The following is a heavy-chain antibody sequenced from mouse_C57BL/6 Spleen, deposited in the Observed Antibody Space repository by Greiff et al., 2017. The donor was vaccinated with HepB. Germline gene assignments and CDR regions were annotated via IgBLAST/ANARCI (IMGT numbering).Heavy chain of an antibody. V-gene: IGHV1-69*01. CDR1: GYTFTSYW. CDR2: IDPSDSYT. Sequence: QVHVKQPGAELVMPGASVKLSCKASGYTFTSYWMHWVKQRPGQGLEWIGEIDPSDSYTNYNQKFKGKSTLTVDKSSSTAYMQLSSLTSEDSAVYYCASLYYYGSSHWYFDVWGTGTTVTVSS. D-gene: IGHD1-1*01. CDR3: ASLYYYGSSHWYFDV. J-gene: IGHJ1*03.